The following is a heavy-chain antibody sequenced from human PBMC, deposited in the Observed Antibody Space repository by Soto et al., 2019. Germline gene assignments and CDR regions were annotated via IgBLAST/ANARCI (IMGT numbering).Heavy chain of an antibody. CDR1: GLTISNAW. CDR3: TTGSGEGV. V-gene: IGHV3-15*07. Sequence: EVQLVDSGGGFIYPGGSLRLSCAASGLTISNAWMNWVRQAPGKGLEWVGRIKTNTEGGTTDYAAAVKGRFTVSRDDSKNTPDLQINSLKTDDTAVYYLTTGSGEGVWGQGTMVTVSS. CDR2: IKTNTEGGTT. J-gene: IGHJ6*02. D-gene: IGHD1-26*01.